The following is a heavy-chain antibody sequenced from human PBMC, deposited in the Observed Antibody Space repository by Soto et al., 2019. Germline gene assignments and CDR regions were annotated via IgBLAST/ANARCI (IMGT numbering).Heavy chain of an antibody. V-gene: IGHV3-23*01. CDR3: AKHYRVGYCSSTSCYPDFDY. CDR1: GFTFSSYA. CDR2: ISGSGGST. J-gene: IGHJ4*02. Sequence: EVQLLESGGGLVQPGGSLRLSCAASGFTFSSYAMSWVRQAPGKGLEWVSAISGSGGSTYYADSVKGRFTISRDNSKNTLYLQMNSLRAEDTAVYYCAKHYRVGYCSSTSCYPDFDYWGQGTLVTVSS. D-gene: IGHD2-2*01.